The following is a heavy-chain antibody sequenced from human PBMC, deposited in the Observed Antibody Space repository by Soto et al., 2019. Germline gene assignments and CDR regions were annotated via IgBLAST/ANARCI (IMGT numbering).Heavy chain of an antibody. CDR2: FIPVYRTL. CDR1: GVSFGKSA. V-gene: IGHV1-69*13. D-gene: IGHD3-3*01. CDR3: ATGVIWIGYFTVDS. J-gene: IGHJ4*02. Sequence: SVKVSCKASGVSFGKSAINWVRQTPGQGLEWLGGFIPVYRTLNYAQKFQGRVTITADESTGTAYMTLSSLASDDTAVYYCATGVIWIGYFTVDSWGQGTRVTVSS.